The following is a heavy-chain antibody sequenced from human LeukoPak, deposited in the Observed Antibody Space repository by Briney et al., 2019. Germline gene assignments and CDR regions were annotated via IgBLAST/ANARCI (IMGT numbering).Heavy chain of an antibody. CDR2: INPNTGDT. CDR1: GYTFSGYY. J-gene: IGHJ3*02. D-gene: IGHD3-16*02. CDR3: ARAGSVWGSYRHDAFDI. Sequence: ASVKVSCKASGYTFSGYYMHWVRQAPGQGLEWMAWINPNTGDTNYPQKFQGRVTMTRDTSIRTVYMELTRVTSDDTAVYYCARAGSVWGSYRHDAFDIWGQGTMDTVSS. V-gene: IGHV1-2*02.